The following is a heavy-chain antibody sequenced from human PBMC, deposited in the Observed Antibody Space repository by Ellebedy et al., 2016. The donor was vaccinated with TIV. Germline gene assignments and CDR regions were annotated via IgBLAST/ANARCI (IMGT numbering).Heavy chain of an antibody. D-gene: IGHD6-13*01. CDR2: MNLNSGNT. Sequence: AASVKVSCKASGYTFTTYDINWVRQATGQGLEWMGWMNLNSGNTGYAQKFQGRVTMTRNNSISTAYMELSSLRSEDTAVYYCARYPTPSKAAVGPEGKTPTPYGMDVWGQGTTVTVSS. CDR3: ARYPTPSKAAVGPEGKTPTPYGMDV. V-gene: IGHV1-8*01. CDR1: GYTFTTYD. J-gene: IGHJ6*02.